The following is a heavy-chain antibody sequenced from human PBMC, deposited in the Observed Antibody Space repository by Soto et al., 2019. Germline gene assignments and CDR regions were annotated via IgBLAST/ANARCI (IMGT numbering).Heavy chain of an antibody. CDR1: GFTFSSYA. Sequence: QVQLVESGGGVVQPARSLRLSFAASGFTFSSYAMHWVRQAPGKGLEWVAVISYDGSNKYYADSVKGRFTISRDNSKNTLYLQMNSLRAEDTAVYYCAREAYEDVWGQGTTVTVSS. CDR2: ISYDGSNK. CDR3: AREAYEDV. D-gene: IGHD2-21*01. V-gene: IGHV3-30-3*01. J-gene: IGHJ6*02.